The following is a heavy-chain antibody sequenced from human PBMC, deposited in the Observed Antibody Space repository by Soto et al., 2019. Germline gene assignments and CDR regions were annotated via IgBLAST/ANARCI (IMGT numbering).Heavy chain of an antibody. Sequence: EVQLVESGGGLVKPGGSLRLSCAASGFTFSSYSMNWVRQAPGKGLEWVSSISSSSSYIYYADSVKGRFTISRDNAKNSLYLQMNSLRAEDTAVYYCARVSTVPHYYYYYGMDVWGQGTTVTVS. V-gene: IGHV3-21*01. CDR2: ISSSSSYI. D-gene: IGHD4-17*01. J-gene: IGHJ6*02. CDR3: ARVSTVPHYYYYYGMDV. CDR1: GFTFSSYS.